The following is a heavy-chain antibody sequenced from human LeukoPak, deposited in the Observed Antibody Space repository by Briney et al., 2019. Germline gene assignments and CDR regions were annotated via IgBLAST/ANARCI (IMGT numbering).Heavy chain of an antibody. CDR2: IYYSGST. CDR1: GGSVSSGDYF. CDR3: ARLRRGYSQLMAFDY. Sequence: SETLSLTCTVSGGSVSSGDYFWSWIRQPPGKGLEWIGSIYYSGSTYYNPSLKSRVTISVDTSKNQFSLRLSSVTAADTAVYYCARLRRGYSQLMAFDYWGQGTLVTVSS. V-gene: IGHV4-39*01. D-gene: IGHD3-22*01. J-gene: IGHJ4*02.